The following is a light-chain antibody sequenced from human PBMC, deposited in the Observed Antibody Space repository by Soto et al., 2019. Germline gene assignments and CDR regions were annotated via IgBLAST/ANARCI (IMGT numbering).Light chain of an antibody. CDR1: QSVTSY. CDR3: PVRSNLPIP. J-gene: IGKJ5*01. Sequence: VLSLSLATLSLCPKERAPLSCRASQSVTSYLAWYQPNPGQAPRLLISYASTRATGIRARFSGTGSETDFTLTIFNLEAEDVAVYYCPVRSNLPIPFGHGTRLEIK. CDR2: YAS. V-gene: IGKV3-11*01.